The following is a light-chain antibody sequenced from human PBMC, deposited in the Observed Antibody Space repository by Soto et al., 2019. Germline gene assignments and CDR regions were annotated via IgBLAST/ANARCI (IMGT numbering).Light chain of an antibody. CDR2: EVS. CDR1: SSDGGGYNY. Sequence: QSALTQPPSASGSPGQSVTISCTGTSSDGGGYNYVSWYQQHPGKAPKLMIYEVSKRPSGVPDRFSGSKSGNTASLTVSGLQAEDEADYYCSSYAGNNNLVFGGGTKVTVL. CDR3: SSYAGNNNLV. J-gene: IGLJ2*01. V-gene: IGLV2-8*01.